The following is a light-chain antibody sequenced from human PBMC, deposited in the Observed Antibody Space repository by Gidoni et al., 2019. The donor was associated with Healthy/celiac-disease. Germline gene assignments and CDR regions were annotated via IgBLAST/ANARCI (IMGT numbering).Light chain of an antibody. CDR2: AAS. Sequence: DIQMTQSPSSLSASVGDRVTITCRASQSISSYLNWYQQKPGKAPKLLIYAASSLQSGVPSRFSGSGSGTDFTLTISSLQPEDFATYYCKQSYSTPYTFGQXTKLEIK. CDR3: KQSYSTPYT. J-gene: IGKJ2*01. CDR1: QSISSY. V-gene: IGKV1-39*01.